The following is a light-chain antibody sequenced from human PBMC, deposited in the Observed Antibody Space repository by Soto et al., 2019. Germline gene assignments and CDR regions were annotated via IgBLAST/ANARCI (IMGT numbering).Light chain of an antibody. V-gene: IGLV2-11*01. CDR3: CSYAGSYTHVV. J-gene: IGLJ2*01. CDR1: SSDVGAYNY. Sequence: QSVLTQPRSVSGSPGQSVTISCTGTSSDVGAYNYVSWYQQHPGKAPKLMIYDVSKRPSGVPDRFSGSKSGNTASLTISGLQAEDEADYYCCSYAGSYTHVVIGGGTKL. CDR2: DVS.